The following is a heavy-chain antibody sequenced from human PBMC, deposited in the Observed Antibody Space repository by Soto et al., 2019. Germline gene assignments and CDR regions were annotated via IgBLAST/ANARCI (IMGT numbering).Heavy chain of an antibody. CDR1: GGSISSYY. J-gene: IGHJ4*02. CDR2: IYYSGST. CDR3: ARDDGDYVER. V-gene: IGHV4-59*01. D-gene: IGHD4-17*01. Sequence: PSETLSLTCTVSGGSISSYYWSWIRQPPGKGLEWIGYIYYSGSTNYNPSLKSRVTISVDTSKNQFSLKLSSVTAADTAVYYCARDDGDYVERWGQGTLVTSPQ.